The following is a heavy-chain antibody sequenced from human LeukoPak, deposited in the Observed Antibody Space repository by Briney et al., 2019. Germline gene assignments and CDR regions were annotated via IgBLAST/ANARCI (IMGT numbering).Heavy chain of an antibody. CDR3: ASKDTSGWYEEA. CDR2: INPSGGST. J-gene: IGHJ5*02. D-gene: IGHD6-19*01. CDR1: GYTFTTYY. Sequence: ASVKVSCKASGYTFTTYYMHWVRQAPGQGPEWMGVINPSGGSTSYAQKFQGRVTMTRDTSTTTVYMELSSLRSEDTAVYYCASKDTSGWYEEAWGQGTLVTVSS. V-gene: IGHV1-46*01.